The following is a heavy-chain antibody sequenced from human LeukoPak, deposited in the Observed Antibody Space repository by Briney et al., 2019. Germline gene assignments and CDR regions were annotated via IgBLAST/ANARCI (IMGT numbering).Heavy chain of an antibody. J-gene: IGHJ5*02. CDR3: ARPRRVLRYFDWSNNWFDP. CDR2: INHSGST. V-gene: IGHV4-34*01. D-gene: IGHD3-9*01. Sequence: PSETLSLTCAVYGGSFSGYYWSWIRQPPGKGLEWIGEINHSGSTNYNPSLKSRVTISVDTSKNQFSLKLSSVTAADTAVYYCARPRRVLRYFDWSNNWFDPWGQGTLVTVSS. CDR1: GGSFSGYY.